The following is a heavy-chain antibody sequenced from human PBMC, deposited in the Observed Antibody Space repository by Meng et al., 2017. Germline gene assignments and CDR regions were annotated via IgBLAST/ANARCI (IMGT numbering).Heavy chain of an antibody. J-gene: IGHJ4*02. CDR1: GYTSNGYY. D-gene: IGHD2-2*01. CDR3: AREGDIVVVPAAKAYDY. Sequence: ASVKVSCKASGYTSNGYYMHWVRQATGQGLEWMGWINPYSGGTNYAQKFQGRVTMTRDKSISTTYRELNRLGSDDTAVYYCAREGDIVVVPAAKAYDYWGQGTLVTVSS. CDR2: INPYSGGT. V-gene: IGHV1-2*02.